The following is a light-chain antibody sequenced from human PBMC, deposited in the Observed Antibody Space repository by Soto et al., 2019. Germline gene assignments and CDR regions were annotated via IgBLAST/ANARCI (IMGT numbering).Light chain of an antibody. CDR2: KAS. CDR1: QTISSW. V-gene: IGKV1-5*03. J-gene: IGKJ1*01. CDR3: QHYNSYSEA. Sequence: DIQMTQSPSTLSGSVGDRVTITCRASQTISSWLAWYQQKPGKAPKLLIYKASTLKSGVPSRCIGSGSGTEFTLTISSLQPDDFATYYCQHYNSYSEALGQGTKVELK.